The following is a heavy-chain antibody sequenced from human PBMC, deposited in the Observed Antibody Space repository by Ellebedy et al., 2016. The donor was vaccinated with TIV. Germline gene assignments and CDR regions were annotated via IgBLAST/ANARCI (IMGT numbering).Heavy chain of an antibody. CDR2: ISWDDDE. J-gene: IGHJ4*02. V-gene: IGHV2-5*02. Sequence: SGPTLVKPTQTLTLTCTFSGFSLTTSGVGVGWIRQPPGEALEWLALISWDDDERYRPSLKSRLTITKDTSKNEVVLTMTNMDPVDTATYFCAHRLRYFDIGIAAHYYFDYWGQGILVTVSS. CDR3: AHRLRYFDIGIAAHYYFDY. CDR1: GFSLTTSGVG. D-gene: IGHD3-9*01.